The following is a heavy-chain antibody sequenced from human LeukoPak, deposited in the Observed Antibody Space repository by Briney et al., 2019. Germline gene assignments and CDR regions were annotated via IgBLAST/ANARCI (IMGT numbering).Heavy chain of an antibody. CDR2: IRYDGSNK. D-gene: IGHD2-15*01. CDR3: AKGFPYCSGGSCYFVRGKERDWFDP. V-gene: IGHV3-30*02. J-gene: IGHJ5*02. CDR1: GFTFSSYG. Sequence: PGGSLRLSCAASGFTFSSYGMHWVRQAPGKGLEWVAFIRYDGSNKYYADSVKGRFTISRDNSKNTLYLQMNSLRAEDTAVYYCAKGFPYCSGGSCYFVRGKERDWFDPWGQGTLVTVSS.